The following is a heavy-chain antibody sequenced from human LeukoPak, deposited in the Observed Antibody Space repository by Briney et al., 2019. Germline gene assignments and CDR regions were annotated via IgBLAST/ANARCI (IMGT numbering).Heavy chain of an antibody. V-gene: IGHV3-23*01. CDR1: GFTFSSYA. CDR2: ISGSDTT. Sequence: PGGSLRLSCAASGFTFSSYAMSWVRQTPGKGLEWVSGISGSDTTYYADSVRGRFTISRDYSKNTLFLQINSLGAEDTAVYYCAKLSRGSAVVNDAFDIWGHGTMVTVSS. J-gene: IGHJ3*02. D-gene: IGHD2-21*01. CDR3: AKLSRGSAVVNDAFDI.